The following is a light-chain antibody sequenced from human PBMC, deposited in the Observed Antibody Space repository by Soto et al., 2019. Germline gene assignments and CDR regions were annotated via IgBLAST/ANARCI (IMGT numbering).Light chain of an antibody. CDR3: CSYAGSSTFYV. Sequence: QSVLTQPASVFGSPGQSITISCTGSSSDVGGNKYVSWYQQHPGKAPKLMIYEVSKWPSGVSNRFSGSKSGNTASLTISGLQAEDEADYYCCSYAGSSTFYVFGTGTKVTVL. V-gene: IGLV2-23*02. CDR1: SSDVGGNKY. CDR2: EVS. J-gene: IGLJ1*01.